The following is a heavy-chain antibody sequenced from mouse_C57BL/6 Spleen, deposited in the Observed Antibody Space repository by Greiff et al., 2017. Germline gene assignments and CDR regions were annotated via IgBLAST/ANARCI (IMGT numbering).Heavy chain of an antibody. CDR3: ARSSGGSSYFDD. D-gene: IGHD1-1*01. J-gene: IGHJ2*01. CDR2: ILPGSGST. Sequence: VQLQESGAELMKPGASVKLSCKATGYTFTGYWIEWVKQRPGHGLEWIGEILPGSGSTNYNEKFKGKATFTEDTSSNTAYMQLSSLTTEDSAFYYCARSSGGSSYFDDWGQGTTLTVSS. V-gene: IGHV1-9*01. CDR1: GYTFTGYW.